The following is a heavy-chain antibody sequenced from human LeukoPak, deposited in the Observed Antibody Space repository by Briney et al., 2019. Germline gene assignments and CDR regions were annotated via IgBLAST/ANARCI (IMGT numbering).Heavy chain of an antibody. CDR1: GFTFSSYW. Sequence: GGSLRLSCAASGFTFSSYWMNWVRQAPGKGLEWVANMNQDGSEKYYVDSVKGRFTISRDNGKKSLYLQTNSLRAEDTAVYYCARGQVTAVTGLASFDIWGQGAMVTVSS. CDR3: ARGQVTAVTGLASFDI. D-gene: IGHD2-21*02. CDR2: MNQDGSEK. J-gene: IGHJ3*02. V-gene: IGHV3-7*04.